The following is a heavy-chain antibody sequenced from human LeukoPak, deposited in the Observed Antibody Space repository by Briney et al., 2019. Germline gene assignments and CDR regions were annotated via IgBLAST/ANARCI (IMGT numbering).Heavy chain of an antibody. V-gene: IGHV4-31*03. D-gene: IGHD3-10*01. Sequence: SETLSLTCTVSGGSISSGGYYWSWIRQHLGKGLEWIGYIYYSGSTYYNPSLKSRVAISVDTSKNQFSLKLSSVTAADTAVYYCARERENYYGSGSEFDYWGQGTLVTVSS. CDR3: ARERENYYGSGSEFDY. CDR2: IYYSGST. CDR1: GGSISSGGYY. J-gene: IGHJ4*02.